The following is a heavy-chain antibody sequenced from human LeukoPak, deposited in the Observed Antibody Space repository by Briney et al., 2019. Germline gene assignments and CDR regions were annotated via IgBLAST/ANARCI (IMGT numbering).Heavy chain of an antibody. CDR1: GFTFSNYG. J-gene: IGHJ6*01. V-gene: IGHV3-30*18. D-gene: IGHD3-10*01. Sequence: GGSLRLSCAASGFTFSNYGMHWVRQAPGKGLEWVGHLVYDGFSKYYADSVKGRFTISRDDSRNTLYPQLSSLRAEDAAVYYCAKDLITMVRGSPMDASGQRTTVTVSS. CDR2: LVYDGFSK. CDR3: AKDLITMVRGSPMDA.